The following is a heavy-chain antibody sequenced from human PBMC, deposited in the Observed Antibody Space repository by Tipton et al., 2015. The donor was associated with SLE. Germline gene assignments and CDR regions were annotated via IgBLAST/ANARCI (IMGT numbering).Heavy chain of an antibody. V-gene: IGHV4-31*03. CDR2: IYYSGRT. CDR3: ARGTAVAGGYYYYYGMDV. J-gene: IGHJ6*02. Sequence: TLSLTCTVSGGSISSGGYYWSWIRQHPGKGLEWIGYIYYSGRTYYNPSLKSRVTISVDTSKNQFSLKLSSVTAADTAVYYCARGTAVAGGYYYYYGMDVWGQGTTVTVSS. D-gene: IGHD6-19*01. CDR1: GGSISSGGYY.